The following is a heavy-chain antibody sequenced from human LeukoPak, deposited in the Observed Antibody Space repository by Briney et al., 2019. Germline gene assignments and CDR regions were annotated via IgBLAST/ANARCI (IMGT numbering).Heavy chain of an antibody. V-gene: IGHV4-61*02. CDR2: FYTSGST. Sequence: SETLSLTCSVSGGSISSGSYYWSWIRQPAGKGLEWIGRFYTSGSTNYNPSLKSRVTISVGTSKNQFSLKLNSVTAADTAVYYCARSVRDYHYFDYWGQGTLVTVSS. D-gene: IGHD3-16*01. CDR1: GGSISSGSYY. J-gene: IGHJ4*02. CDR3: ARSVRDYHYFDY.